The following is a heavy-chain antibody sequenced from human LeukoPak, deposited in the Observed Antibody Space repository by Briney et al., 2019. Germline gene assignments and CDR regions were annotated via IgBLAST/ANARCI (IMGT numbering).Heavy chain of an antibody. CDR3: AKANMVRGVTPKFDS. V-gene: IGHV3-23*01. CDR1: GFTFSSYA. J-gene: IGHJ4*01. CDR2: ISGSGAST. Sequence: GGSLKLSCAASGFTFSSYAMTWVRQAPGKGLEWVSGISGSGASTYYADSVKGRFTISRDNSKNTLYLQMNSPRAEATAVYYCAKANMVRGVTPKFDSWGHGTLVTVSS. D-gene: IGHD3-10*01.